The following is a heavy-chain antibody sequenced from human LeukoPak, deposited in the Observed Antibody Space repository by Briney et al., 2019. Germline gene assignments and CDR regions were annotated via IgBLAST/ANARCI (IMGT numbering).Heavy chain of an antibody. Sequence: SETLSLTCAVYGGSFSGYYWSWIRQPPGKGLEWIGEINHSGSTNYNPSLKSRVTISVDTSKNQFSLKLSSVTAADTAVYYCASLWPYQLSAFDIWGQGTMVTVS. J-gene: IGHJ3*02. V-gene: IGHV4-34*01. D-gene: IGHD2-2*01. CDR1: GGSFSGYY. CDR3: ASLWPYQLSAFDI. CDR2: INHSGST.